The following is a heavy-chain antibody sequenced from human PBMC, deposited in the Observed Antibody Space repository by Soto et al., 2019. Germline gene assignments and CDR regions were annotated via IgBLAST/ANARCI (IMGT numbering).Heavy chain of an antibody. CDR1: GFTFSSYA. CDR2: IYSGGST. Sequence: PWWSLRLSCAASGFTFSSYAMSWVRQAPGKGLEWVSVIYSGGSTYYADSVKGRFTISRDNSKNTLYLQMNSLRAEDTAVHYCAREGLYYDSSGYYSTGAFDIWGQGTMVTVSS. J-gene: IGHJ3*02. D-gene: IGHD3-22*01. CDR3: AREGLYYDSSGYYSTGAFDI. V-gene: IGHV3-53*01.